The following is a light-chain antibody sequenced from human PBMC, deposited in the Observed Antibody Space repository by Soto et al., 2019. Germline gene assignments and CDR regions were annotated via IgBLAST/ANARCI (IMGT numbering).Light chain of an antibody. V-gene: IGKV1-27*01. CDR1: QGISNY. J-gene: IGKJ1*01. CDR2: AAS. Sequence: DIQMTQSPSSLSASVGDRVTITCRASQGISNYLAWYQQKPGKVPKLLIYAASTLHSGVPSRFSGSGSGTDFTLTISSLQPEDIASYYCQKYDSAPRAFSEGTKVEIK. CDR3: QKYDSAPRA.